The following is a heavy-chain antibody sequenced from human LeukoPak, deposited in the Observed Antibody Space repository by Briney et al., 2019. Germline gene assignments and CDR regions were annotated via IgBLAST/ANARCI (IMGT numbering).Heavy chain of an antibody. J-gene: IGHJ4*02. D-gene: IGHD2-2*01. CDR1: GFTFNNYA. CDR2: MSNDGSNE. CDR3: ARDGGDCSSSSCPGDYFDS. Sequence: GGSLRLSWAASGFTFNNYAMHWVRQAPGKGLEWVAVMSNDGSNEYYTDYVKGRFTISRDNSKNTLYLQMNSLSAEDTAVYFCARDGGDCSSSSCPGDYFDSWGQGTLVTVSS. V-gene: IGHV3-30*10.